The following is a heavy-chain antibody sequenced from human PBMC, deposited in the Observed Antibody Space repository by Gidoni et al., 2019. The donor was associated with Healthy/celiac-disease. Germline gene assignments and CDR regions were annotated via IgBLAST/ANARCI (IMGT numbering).Heavy chain of an antibody. J-gene: IGHJ4*02. CDR3: ARGHDFFDY. CDR1: GFTFSDHY. Sequence: EVQLVESGGGLVQPGGSLRLSCAASGFTFSDHYMDWVRQAPGKGLEWVGRTRNKANSYTTEYAASGKGRFTISRDDSKNSLYLQMNSLKTEDTAVYYCARGHDFFDYWGQGTLVTVSS. V-gene: IGHV3-72*01. CDR2: TRNKANSYTT.